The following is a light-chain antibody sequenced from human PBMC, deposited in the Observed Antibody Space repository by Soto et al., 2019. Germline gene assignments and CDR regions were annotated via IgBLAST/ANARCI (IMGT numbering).Light chain of an antibody. V-gene: IGLV1-40*01. CDR2: GNI. J-gene: IGLJ1*01. Sequence: QSVLTQPHSVSGAPGPRVTISCTWSSSNIGAGYDVHWYQQRPGTAPKLLIFGNINRPSGVPDRFSGSKSGTSASLAITVLQAEDEGDYYCQSYDSTLSARYVFGTGTKLTVL. CDR3: QSYDSTLSARYV. CDR1: SSNIGAGYD.